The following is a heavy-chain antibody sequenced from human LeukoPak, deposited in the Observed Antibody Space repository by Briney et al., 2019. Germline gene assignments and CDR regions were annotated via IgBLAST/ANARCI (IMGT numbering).Heavy chain of an antibody. V-gene: IGHV3-53*05. CDR1: GFTVSSNY. J-gene: IGHJ4*02. D-gene: IGHD3-22*01. CDR2: IYSGGST. Sequence: PGGSLRLSCAASGFTVSSNYMSWVRQAPGKGLEWVSVIYSGGSTNYADSVKGRFTISRDNSKNTLYLQMNSLRAEDTAVYFCAKDLLDYYDSSGYYSAGDYWGQGTLVTVSS. CDR3: AKDLLDYYDSSGYYSAGDY.